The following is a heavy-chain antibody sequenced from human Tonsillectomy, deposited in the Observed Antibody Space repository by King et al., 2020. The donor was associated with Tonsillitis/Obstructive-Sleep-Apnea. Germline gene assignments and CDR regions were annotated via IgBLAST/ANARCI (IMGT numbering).Heavy chain of an antibody. D-gene: IGHD2-2*01. CDR3: SKGTDYCSSTSCYGYYYMDV. V-gene: IGHV3-23*04. J-gene: IGHJ6*03. Sequence: VQLVESGGGLVQPGGSLRLSCAASGFTFSSYAMSWVRQAPGKGLEWVSAISGSGGSTYYADSVKGRFTISRDNSKNTLYLQMNSLRAEDTAVYYFSKGTDYCSSTSCYGYYYMDVWGKGTTVTVSS. CDR1: GFTFSSYA. CDR2: ISGSGGST.